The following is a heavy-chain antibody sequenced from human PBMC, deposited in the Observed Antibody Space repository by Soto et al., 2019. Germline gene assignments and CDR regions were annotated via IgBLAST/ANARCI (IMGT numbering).Heavy chain of an antibody. V-gene: IGHV3-30*03. CDR1: GFTFDIYG. CDR2: ISYDGNNK. Sequence: GGSLRLSCAASGFTFDIYGMHWVRQAPGKGLEWVAVISYDGNNKYYADSVKGRFTISRDTSKNTLYLQMNSLSAEDTAVYFCARVGDIVLVPAGRWGWFDPWGQGTLVTVSS. D-gene: IGHD2-2*01. CDR3: ARVGDIVLVPAGRWGWFDP. J-gene: IGHJ5*02.